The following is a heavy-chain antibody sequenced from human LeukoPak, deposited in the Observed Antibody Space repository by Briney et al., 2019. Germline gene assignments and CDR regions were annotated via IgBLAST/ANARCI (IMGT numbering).Heavy chain of an antibody. CDR1: GGSFSGYY. J-gene: IGHJ5*02. CDR3: ARAPTAGYSSGWYSWFDP. Sequence: SETLSLTCAVYGGSFSGYYWSWIRQPPGKGLEWIGEINHSGSTNYNPSLKSRVTISVDTSKNQFSLKPSSVTAADTAVYYRARAPTAGYSSGWYSWFDPWGQGTLVTVSS. V-gene: IGHV4-34*01. D-gene: IGHD6-19*01. CDR2: INHSGST.